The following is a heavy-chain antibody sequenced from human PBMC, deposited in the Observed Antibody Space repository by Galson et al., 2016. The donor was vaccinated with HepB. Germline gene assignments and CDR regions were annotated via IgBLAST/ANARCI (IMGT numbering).Heavy chain of an antibody. CDR2: IYNEGNT. CDR3: ARDQSSFSVPRRPVGMDV. D-gene: IGHD6-13*01. CDR1: GFTVSGNF. V-gene: IGHV3-53*01. Sequence: SLRLSCAASGFTVSGNFMTWVRQAPGQGLEWVSTIYNEGNTYYADSVKGRFTISRDNSKNTLYLQMNSLRVEDTAMYYCARDQSSFSVPRRPVGMDVWGQETTVTVSS. J-gene: IGHJ6*02.